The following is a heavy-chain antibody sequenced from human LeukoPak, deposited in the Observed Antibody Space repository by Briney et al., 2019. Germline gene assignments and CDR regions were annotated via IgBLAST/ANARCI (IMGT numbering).Heavy chain of an antibody. V-gene: IGHV1-2*02. D-gene: IGHD5/OR15-5a*01. CDR1: GYTFTGYY. J-gene: IGHJ3*02. CDR3: ARIGSTIPNAFDI. Sequence: ASVKVSCKASGYTFTGYYMHWVRQAPGQGLEWMGWINPNSGGTNYAQKSQGRVTMTRDTSISTAYMELSRLRSDDTAVYYCARIGSTIPNAFDIWGQGTMVTVSS. CDR2: INPNSGGT.